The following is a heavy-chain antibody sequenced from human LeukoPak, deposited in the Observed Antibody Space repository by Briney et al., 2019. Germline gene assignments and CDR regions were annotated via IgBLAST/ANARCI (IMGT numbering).Heavy chain of an antibody. J-gene: IGHJ4*02. CDR3: ARQDGIRGYSYGELDY. D-gene: IGHD5-18*01. CDR1: GCSFTSYW. V-gene: IGHV5-51*01. Sequence: GESLKISCKGSGCSFTSYWIGRVRQMPGKGLEWMGIIYPGDSDTRYSPSFQGQVTISADKSISTAYLQWSSLKASDTAMYYCARQDGIRGYSYGELDYWGQGTLVTVSS. CDR2: IYPGDSDT.